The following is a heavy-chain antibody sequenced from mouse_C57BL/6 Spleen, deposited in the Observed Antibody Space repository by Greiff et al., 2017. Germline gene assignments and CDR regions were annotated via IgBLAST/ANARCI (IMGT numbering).Heavy chain of an antibody. J-gene: IGHJ2*01. V-gene: IGHV1-69*01. CDR2: IDPSDSYT. CDR1: GYTFTSYW. CDR3: ARADLDY. Sequence: QVQLQQPGAELVMPGASVKLSCKASGYTFTSYWMHWVKQRPGQGLEWIGEIDPSDSYTNYNQKFQGKSTLTVDKSSSPAYMQLSSLTSEDSAVYYCARADLDYWGQGTTLTVSS.